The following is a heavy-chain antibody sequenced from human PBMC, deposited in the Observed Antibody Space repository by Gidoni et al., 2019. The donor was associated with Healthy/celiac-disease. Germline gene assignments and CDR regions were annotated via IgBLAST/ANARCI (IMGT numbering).Heavy chain of an antibody. J-gene: IGHJ4*02. Sequence: EVQLVASGGGLVQHGGPLRLSCAASGFTFSSYEMNWVRQAPGKGLEWVSYISSSGSTIYYADSVKGRFTISRDNAKNSLYLQMNSLRAEDTAVYYCARDILTGYSDYWGQGTLVTVSS. CDR3: ARDILTGYSDY. D-gene: IGHD3-9*01. V-gene: IGHV3-48*03. CDR2: ISSSGSTI. CDR1: GFTFSSYE.